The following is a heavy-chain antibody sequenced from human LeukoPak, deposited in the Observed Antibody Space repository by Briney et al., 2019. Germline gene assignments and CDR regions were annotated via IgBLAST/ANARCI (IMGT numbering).Heavy chain of an antibody. CDR1: GGSISSYY. J-gene: IGHJ4*02. D-gene: IGHD3-16*01. CDR3: ARWGYYFDY. Sequence: SETLSLTCTVSGGSISSYYWSWIRQPPGKGLGWIGYIYYSGSTNYNPSLKSRVTISVDTSKNQFSLKLSSVTAADTAVYYCARWGYYFDYWGQGTLVTVSS. V-gene: IGHV4-59*08. CDR2: IYYSGST.